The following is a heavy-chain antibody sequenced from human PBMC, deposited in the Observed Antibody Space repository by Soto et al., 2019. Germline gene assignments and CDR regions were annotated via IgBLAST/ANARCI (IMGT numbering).Heavy chain of an antibody. J-gene: IGHJ6*02. V-gene: IGHV3-30-3*01. D-gene: IGHD2-2*01. Sequence: QVQLVESGGGVVQPGRSLRLSCAASGFTFSSYAMHWVRQAPGKGLEWVAVISYDGSNKYYADSVKGRFTISRDNSKNTLDLQMNSLRAEDTAVYYCARGVPAAMRYYYYGMDVWGQGTTVTVSS. CDR2: ISYDGSNK. CDR1: GFTFSSYA. CDR3: ARGVPAAMRYYYYGMDV.